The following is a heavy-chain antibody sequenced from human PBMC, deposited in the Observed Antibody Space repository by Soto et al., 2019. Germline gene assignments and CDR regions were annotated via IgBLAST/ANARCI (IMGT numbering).Heavy chain of an antibody. Sequence: GASVKVSCKASGYICSTCAIHWVRQAPGQRLEWMGWINEGNGNTKYSPKFQGRVTITRDTSATTAYMDLNSLRSEDTAVYYCARDKGPYVDPPSGHYYYGMHVWGQGTTVTVSS. V-gene: IGHV1-3*01. D-gene: IGHD4-17*01. CDR2: INEGNGNT. J-gene: IGHJ6*02. CDR3: ARDKGPYVDPPSGHYYYGMHV. CDR1: GYICSTCA.